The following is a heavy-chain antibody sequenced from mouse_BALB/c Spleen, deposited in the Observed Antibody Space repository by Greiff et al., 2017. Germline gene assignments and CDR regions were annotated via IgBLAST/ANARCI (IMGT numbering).Heavy chain of an antibody. CDR2: ISYDGSN. CDR3: ARDLWPYAMDY. D-gene: IGHD1-1*02. Sequence: EVKLQESGPGLVKPSQSLSLTCSVTGYSITSGYYWNWIRQFPGNKLEWMGYISYDGSNNYNPSLKNRISITRDTSKNQFFLKLNSVTTEDTATYYCARDLWPYAMDYWGQGTSVTVSS. CDR1: GYSITSGYY. J-gene: IGHJ4*01. V-gene: IGHV3-6*02.